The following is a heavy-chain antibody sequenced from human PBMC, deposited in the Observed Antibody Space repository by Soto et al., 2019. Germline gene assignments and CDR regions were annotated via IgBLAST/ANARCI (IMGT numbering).Heavy chain of an antibody. Sequence: EVQLLESGGGLVQPGGSLRLSCVASGFTFNTYGMHWVRQAPGKGLEWVSRIDNDGSATTYSDSVKGRFTISRDNAKNTLFLQMNTLRVDDTALYYCAGGNWNSYWGQGTLVTVSS. D-gene: IGHD1-7*01. CDR3: AGGNWNSY. J-gene: IGHJ4*02. V-gene: IGHV3-74*01. CDR1: GFTFNTYG. CDR2: IDNDGSAT.